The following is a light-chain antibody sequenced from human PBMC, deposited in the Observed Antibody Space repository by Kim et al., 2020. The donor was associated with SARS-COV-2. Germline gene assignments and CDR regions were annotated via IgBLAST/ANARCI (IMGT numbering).Light chain of an antibody. CDR3: QQDNTYPWT. CDR2: AAS. Sequence: ASVGDRVTITCRASQGISRYLAWFQQKPGKVPKSLIYAASSLQSGVPTRFSGSGFLTHFTLTISSLQPEDSGTYYCQQDNTYPWTFGQGTRVEIK. J-gene: IGKJ1*01. V-gene: IGKV1-16*01. CDR1: QGISRY.